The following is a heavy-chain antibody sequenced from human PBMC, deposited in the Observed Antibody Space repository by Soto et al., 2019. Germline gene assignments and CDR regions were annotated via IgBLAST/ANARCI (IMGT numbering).Heavy chain of an antibody. CDR3: AKGRKGFYDFWSGSYWFDP. CDR1: GFTFDDYA. D-gene: IGHD3-3*01. CDR2: ISWNSGSI. J-gene: IGHJ5*02. Sequence: EVQLVESGGGLVQPGRSLRLSCAASGFTFDDYAMHWVRQAPGKGLEWVSGISWNSGSIGYADSVKGRFTISRDNAKNALYLQMNSLRAEDTALYYCAKGRKGFYDFWSGSYWFDPWGQGTLVTVSS. V-gene: IGHV3-9*01.